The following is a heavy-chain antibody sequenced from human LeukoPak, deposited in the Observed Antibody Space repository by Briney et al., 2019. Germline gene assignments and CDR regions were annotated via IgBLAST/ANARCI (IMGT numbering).Heavy chain of an antibody. V-gene: IGHV1-69*05. CDR2: IIPIFGTA. Sequence: SVKVSFKASGGTLSSYAISWVRQAPGQGLEWMGGIIPIFGTANYAQKFQGRVTITTDESTSTAYMELSSLRSEDTAVYYCASSPHCSSTSCYTLYYYYYMDVWGKGTTVTVSS. J-gene: IGHJ6*03. D-gene: IGHD2-2*02. CDR3: ASSPHCSSTSCYTLYYYYYMDV. CDR1: GGTLSSYA.